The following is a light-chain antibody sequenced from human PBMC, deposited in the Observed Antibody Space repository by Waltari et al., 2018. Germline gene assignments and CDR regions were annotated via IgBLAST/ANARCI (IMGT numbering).Light chain of an antibody. Sequence: DIRMTQSPSTLSASVGDTVTITCRASRSISNYLAWYQQKPGEAPTLLIYLASNLQGGVPSRFSGSGSRQDFTLTISSVQPDDFATYCCQQYSSDWTFGPGTKVEI. CDR1: RSISNY. V-gene: IGKV1-5*03. CDR3: QQYSSDWT. J-gene: IGKJ1*01. CDR2: LAS.